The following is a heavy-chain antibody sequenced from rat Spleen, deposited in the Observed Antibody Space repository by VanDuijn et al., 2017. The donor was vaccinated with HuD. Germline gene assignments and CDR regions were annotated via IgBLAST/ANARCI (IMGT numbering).Heavy chain of an antibody. J-gene: IGHJ2*01. CDR1: GFSLTSNG. Sequence: QVQLKVSGPGLVQPSQTLSLTCTVSGFSLTSNGVSWVRQPPGRGLEWIAAISSGGSTYYNSVLKSRLSISRDTSKSQVFLKMNSLQTEDTAMYFCARFWPFDYWGQGVMVTVSS. V-gene: IGHV2S12*01. CDR3: ARFWPFDY. CDR2: ISSGGST.